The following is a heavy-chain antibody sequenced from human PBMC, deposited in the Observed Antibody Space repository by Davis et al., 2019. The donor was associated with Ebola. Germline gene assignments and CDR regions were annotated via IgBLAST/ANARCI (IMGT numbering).Heavy chain of an antibody. J-gene: IGHJ6*02. CDR2: IYYSGSA. Sequence: MPSETLSLTCTVSGGSISSSSYFWGWIRQPPGKGLEWIGSIYYSGSAYSNPSLKSRVTISVDTPKNQFSLKLSSVTAADTAAYYCARTESSGWYRHYYGMDVWGQGTTVIVSS. CDR1: GGSISSSSYF. V-gene: IGHV4-39*01. D-gene: IGHD6-19*01. CDR3: ARTESSGWYRHYYGMDV.